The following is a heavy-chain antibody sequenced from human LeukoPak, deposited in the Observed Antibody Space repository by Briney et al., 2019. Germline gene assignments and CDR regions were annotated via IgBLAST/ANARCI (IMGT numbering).Heavy chain of an antibody. J-gene: IGHJ4*02. CDR1: GFTVSSNY. CDR3: ARVFWETVNTGYYSDF. CDR2: ITSSSSDI. D-gene: IGHD3-22*01. Sequence: GGSLRLSFAASGFTVSSNYMSWVRQAPGKGLEWISSITSSSSDIFYADSVRGRFTISRDNANNALHLQMNSLRAEDTAVYYCARVFWETVNTGYYSDFWGQGTLVTVSS. V-gene: IGHV3-21*01.